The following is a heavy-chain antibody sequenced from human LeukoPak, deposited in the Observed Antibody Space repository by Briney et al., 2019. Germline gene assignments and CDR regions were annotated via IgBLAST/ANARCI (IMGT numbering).Heavy chain of an antibody. CDR3: ARSPRGSGWPSYWFFDL. V-gene: IGHV3-74*01. Sequence: GGSLRLSCAASGFTFSSYWMHWVRQVPGKGLVWVSRINPDGSGTIYADSVKGRFTISRDNAKNTLYLQMNSLRTEDTAVYFCARSPRGSGWPSYWFFDLWGRGTLVTVSS. J-gene: IGHJ2*01. D-gene: IGHD6-19*01. CDR2: INPDGSGT. CDR1: GFTFSSYW.